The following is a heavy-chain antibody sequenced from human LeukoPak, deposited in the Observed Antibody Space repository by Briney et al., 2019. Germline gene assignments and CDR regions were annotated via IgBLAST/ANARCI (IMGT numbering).Heavy chain of an antibody. J-gene: IGHJ4*02. Sequence: SETLSLTCTVSGGSISSDYWSWIRQPPGKGLEWIGYIYYTGSAHYNPSLKSRVTISLDASKNQFSLKLSSVTAADTAVYYCAQIRPSTYYDSSGSFDYWGQGTLVTVSS. D-gene: IGHD3-22*01. CDR1: GGSISSDY. V-gene: IGHV4-59*08. CDR3: AQIRPSTYYDSSGSFDY. CDR2: IYYTGSA.